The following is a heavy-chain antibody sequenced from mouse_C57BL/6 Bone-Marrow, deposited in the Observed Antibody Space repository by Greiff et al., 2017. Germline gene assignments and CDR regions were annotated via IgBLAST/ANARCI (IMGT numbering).Heavy chain of an antibody. Sequence: EVKLVESGGGLVKPGGSLKLSCAASGFTFSDYGMHWVRQAPEKGLEWVAYISSGSSTIYYADTVKGRFTISRDNAKTTLFLQMTSLRSEDTAMYYCARHYYGSSSPWFAYWGQGTLVTVSA. V-gene: IGHV5-17*01. CDR2: ISSGSSTI. CDR3: ARHYYGSSSPWFAY. J-gene: IGHJ3*01. D-gene: IGHD1-1*01. CDR1: GFTFSDYG.